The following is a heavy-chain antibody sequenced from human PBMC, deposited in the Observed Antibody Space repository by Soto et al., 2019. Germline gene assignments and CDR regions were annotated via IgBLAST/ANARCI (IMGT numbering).Heavy chain of an antibody. D-gene: IGHD3-22*01. Sequence: HVQLQESGPGPVTPSQTLSLSCTVSGVSITSGSYYWTWVRQSPGKGLEWIGYRYYSGNTYYNPSLDRAASISVETSNNPFFLKLTSVTAADTAVYFCARGGYDTSGQTFIGWGPDCWGQGTLVTVSS. J-gene: IGHJ4*02. CDR2: RYYSGNT. CDR3: ARGGYDTSGQTFIGWGPDC. V-gene: IGHV4-30-4*01. CDR1: GVSITSGSYY.